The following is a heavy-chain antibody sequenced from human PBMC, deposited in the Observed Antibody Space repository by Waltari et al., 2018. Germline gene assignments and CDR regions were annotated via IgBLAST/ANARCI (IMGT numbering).Heavy chain of an antibody. CDR2: INSNTGGA. J-gene: IGHJ3*02. D-gene: IGHD1-7*01. CDR3: AREALGGTKAFDM. V-gene: IGHV1-2*02. CDR1: GYTFTAYY. Sequence: QIQIMQSGAEVKTPGASVKVSCQASGYTFTAYYIHWARQAPGQGLAWMGWINSNTGGADCAQSVQGRVTVTRDTSISTVYMELSGLTSDDTAVYYCAREALGGTKAFDMWGQGTMVTVSS.